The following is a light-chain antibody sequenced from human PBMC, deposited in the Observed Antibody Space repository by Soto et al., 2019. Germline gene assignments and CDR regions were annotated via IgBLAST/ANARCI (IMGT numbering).Light chain of an antibody. CDR3: QQYNDWPLT. V-gene: IGKV3D-15*01. Sequence: EIVLTQSPATLSSFPGDRVTLSCRASQAVNTRLAWYQHKPGQAPRLLIYLASNRAAGVPARFSGSGSGTDFTLTISSLQSEDFALYYCQQYNDWPLTFGQGTKVDIK. CDR2: LAS. J-gene: IGKJ1*01. CDR1: QAVNTR.